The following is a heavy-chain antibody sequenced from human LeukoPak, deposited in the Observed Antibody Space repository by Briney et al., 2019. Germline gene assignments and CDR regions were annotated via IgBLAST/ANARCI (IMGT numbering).Heavy chain of an antibody. CDR3: ASQKGVVGVDY. V-gene: IGHV1-69*05. CDR2: IIPIFGTA. Sequence: ASVKVSCKASGGTFSSYAISWVRQAPGQGHEWMGRIIPIFGTANYAQKFQGRVTITTDESTSTAYMELSSLRSEDTAVYYCASQKGVVGVDYWGQGTLVTVSS. J-gene: IGHJ4*02. D-gene: IGHD1-26*01. CDR1: GGTFSSYA.